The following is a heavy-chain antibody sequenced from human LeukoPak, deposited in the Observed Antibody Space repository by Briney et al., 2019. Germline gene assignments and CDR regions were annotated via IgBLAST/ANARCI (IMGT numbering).Heavy chain of an antibody. J-gene: IGHJ5*01. CDR1: GFNVSSNY. V-gene: IGHV3-53*01. CDR2: IYSSGDT. CDR3: ARVIYGSGTYYKGWFDP. D-gene: IGHD3-10*01. Sequence: PGGSLRLSCAASGFNVSSNYMSWVRQAPGKRLEWVSVIYSSGDTYYADSVKGRFTISRDNSKNMLYLQMNGLRAEDTAVYYCARVIYGSGTYYKGWFDPWGQGTLVTVSS.